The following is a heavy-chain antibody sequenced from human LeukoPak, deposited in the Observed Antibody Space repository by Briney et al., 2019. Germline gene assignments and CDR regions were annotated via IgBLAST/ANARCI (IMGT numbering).Heavy chain of an antibody. Sequence: GGSLRLSCAASGFTFSDYYMSWIRQAPGKGLEWVSYISNSDSTVYYTDSVKGRFTISRDNAKNSLYLQMNSLRAEDTAVFYCARLRWEQTGYSSDYWGQGTLVTVSS. CDR2: ISNSDSTV. D-gene: IGHD4-23*01. V-gene: IGHV3-11*04. J-gene: IGHJ4*02. CDR3: ARLRWEQTGYSSDY. CDR1: GFTFSDYY.